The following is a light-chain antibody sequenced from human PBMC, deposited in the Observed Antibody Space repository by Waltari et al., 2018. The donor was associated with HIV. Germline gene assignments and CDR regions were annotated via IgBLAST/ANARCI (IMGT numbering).Light chain of an antibody. CDR3: SSYTSSSTSAV. V-gene: IGLV2-14*01. CDR2: EVS. CDR1: SSDVGGYNY. J-gene: IGLJ2*01. Sequence: QSALTQPASVSGSPGQSITISCTGTSSDVGGYNYVSWYQQHPGKAPKLMIYEVSIGPSGVSNRFSGSKSGNTASLTISGLQAEDEADYYCSSYTSSSTSAVFGGGTKLTVL.